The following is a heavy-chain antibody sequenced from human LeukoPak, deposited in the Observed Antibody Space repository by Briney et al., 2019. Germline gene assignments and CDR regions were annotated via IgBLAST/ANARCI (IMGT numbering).Heavy chain of an antibody. Sequence: SETLSLTCAVSGYSISSGYYWGWIRQPPGKGLEWIGSIYHSGSTYYNPSLKSRVTISVDTSKNQFSLKLSSVTAADTAVYYCAGGTLYNWFDPWGRGTLVTVSS. J-gene: IGHJ5*02. CDR3: AGGTLYNWFDP. D-gene: IGHD3-16*01. V-gene: IGHV4-38-2*01. CDR2: IYHSGST. CDR1: GYSISSGYY.